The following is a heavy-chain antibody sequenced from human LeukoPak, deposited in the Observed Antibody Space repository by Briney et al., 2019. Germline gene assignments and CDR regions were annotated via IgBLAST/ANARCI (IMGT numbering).Heavy chain of an antibody. CDR3: ARALDQYYDFWSGYTPSD. Sequence: ASVKVSHKASGYTFTGYYMHWVRQAPGQGLEWMGRINPNSGGTNYAQKFQGRVTMTRDTSISTAYMELSRLRSGDTAVYYCARALDQYYDFWSGYTPSDWGQGTLVTVSS. D-gene: IGHD3-3*01. V-gene: IGHV1-2*06. J-gene: IGHJ4*02. CDR2: INPNSGGT. CDR1: GYTFTGYY.